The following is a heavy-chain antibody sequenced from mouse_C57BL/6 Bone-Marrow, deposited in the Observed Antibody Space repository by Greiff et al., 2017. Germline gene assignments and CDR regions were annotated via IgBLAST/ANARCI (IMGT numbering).Heavy chain of an antibody. CDR3: TLYGPEDY. J-gene: IGHJ2*01. CDR2: IDPETGGT. CDR1: GYTFTDYE. Sequence: VKLMESGAELVRPGASVTLSCKASGYTFTDYEMHWVKQTPVHGLEWIGAIDPETGGTAYNQKFKGKAILTADKSSSTAYMELRSLTSEDSAVYYCTLYGPEDYWGQGTTLTVSS. D-gene: IGHD1-1*01. V-gene: IGHV1-15*01.